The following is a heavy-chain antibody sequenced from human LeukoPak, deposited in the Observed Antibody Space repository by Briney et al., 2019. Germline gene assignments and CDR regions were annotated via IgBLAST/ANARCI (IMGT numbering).Heavy chain of an antibody. D-gene: IGHD1-26*01. Sequence: GASVKVSCKASGYTFTSYGISWVRQAPGQGLEWMGWISAYNGNTNYAQKLQGRVTMTTDTSTSTAYMELRSLRSDDTAVYYCARDYRSLGAAYGGSPGYVWGKGTTVTVSS. CDR2: ISAYNGNT. J-gene: IGHJ6*04. CDR3: ARDYRSLGAAYGGSPGYV. CDR1: GYTFTSYG. V-gene: IGHV1-18*01.